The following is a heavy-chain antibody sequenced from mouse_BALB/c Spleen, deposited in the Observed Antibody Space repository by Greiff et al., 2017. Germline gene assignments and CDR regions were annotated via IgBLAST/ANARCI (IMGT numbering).Heavy chain of an antibody. Sequence: VKLMESGAELVRPGTSVKMSCKAAGYTFTNYWIGWVKQRPGHGLEWIGDIYPGGGYTNYNEKFKGKATLTADTSSSTAYMQLSSLTSEDSAIYYCARSGQLGLYYAMDYWGQGTSVTVSS. CDR2: IYPGGGYT. CDR1: GYTFTNYW. J-gene: IGHJ4*01. V-gene: IGHV1-63*02. CDR3: ARSGQLGLYYAMDY. D-gene: IGHD3-1*01.